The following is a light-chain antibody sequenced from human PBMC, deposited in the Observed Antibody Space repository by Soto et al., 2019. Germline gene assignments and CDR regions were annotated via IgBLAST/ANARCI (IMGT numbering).Light chain of an antibody. V-gene: IGKV2-28*01. CDR1: HRLLHSNGYNH. CDR2: LGS. CDR3: MQVLQTRT. Sequence: LLMTHSPLSPPATHPEPPSILSRSSHRLLHSNGYNHLNWYLQKPGQSPQLLIYLGSHRSSGVPDRFSGSGSGTDFTLKISRVEADDVGVYYCMQVLQTRTFGQGTKVDIK. J-gene: IGKJ1*01.